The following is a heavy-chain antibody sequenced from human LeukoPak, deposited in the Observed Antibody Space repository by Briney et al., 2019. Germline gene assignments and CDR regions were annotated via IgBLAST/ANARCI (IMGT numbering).Heavy chain of an antibody. J-gene: IGHJ6*02. Sequence: PGGSLRLSCAASGFTFSTSAMNWVRQAPGKGLEWVSVISGIRTSTYYADSVKGRVTISRDDSKNTLYLQMNSLRADDTAVYYCARKDNGMDIWGQGTTVTVSS. CDR1: GFTFSTSA. CDR3: ARKDNGMDI. CDR2: ISGIRTST. V-gene: IGHV3-23*01.